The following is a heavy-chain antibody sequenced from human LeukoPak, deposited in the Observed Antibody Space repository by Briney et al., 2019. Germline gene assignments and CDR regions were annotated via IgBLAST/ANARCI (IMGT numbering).Heavy chain of an antibody. V-gene: IGHV1-2*06. CDR2: INPTSGGT. J-gene: IGHJ4*02. Sequence: GESLKISCKASGYTFTGYYMHWVRQAPGQGLEWMGRINPTSGGTNYAQKFQGRVTMTRDTSISTAYMELSRLRSDDTAVYYCAREQGYSYGPLAPDYWGQGTLVTVSS. D-gene: IGHD5-18*01. CDR3: AREQGYSYGPLAPDY. CDR1: GYTFTGYY.